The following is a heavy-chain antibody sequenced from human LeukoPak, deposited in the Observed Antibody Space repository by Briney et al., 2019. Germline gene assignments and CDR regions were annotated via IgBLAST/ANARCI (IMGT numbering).Heavy chain of an antibody. J-gene: IGHJ4*02. CDR2: ISGSGDAT. V-gene: IGHV3-23*01. CDR3: AKSTSFYLDS. Sequence: TGGSLRLSCAASGFTFSNYAMTWVRQAPGKGLERVSVISGSGDATNYADSVKGRFTISRDNSKSTLYVQMNSLRAEDTAVYYCAKSTSFYLDSWGQGTLVTVSS. CDR1: GFTFSNYA.